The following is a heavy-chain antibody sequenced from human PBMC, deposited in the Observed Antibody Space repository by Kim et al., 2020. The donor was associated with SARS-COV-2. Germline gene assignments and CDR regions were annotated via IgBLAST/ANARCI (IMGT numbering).Heavy chain of an antibody. CDR3: ARGGGRDAFDI. V-gene: IGHV3-53*01. CDR2: T. D-gene: IGHD3-16*01. Sequence: TYYADAVKGRFTISRENSKNTLYIQMNSLRAEETAVYYCARGGGRDAFDIWGQGTMVTVSS. J-gene: IGHJ3*02.